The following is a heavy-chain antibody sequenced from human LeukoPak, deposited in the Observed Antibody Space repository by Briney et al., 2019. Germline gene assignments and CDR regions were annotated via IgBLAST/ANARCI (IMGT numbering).Heavy chain of an antibody. CDR3: AKAGRASIVGAITGGDY. J-gene: IGHJ4*02. Sequence: GGSLRLSCAGSGFTFSNSAMTWVRPARGKGLEWVSSISGSGGSTYYADSVKGRFTISRDNSKNTLYLQMNSLRAEDTAVYYRAKAGRASIVGAITGGDYWGQGTLVTVSS. V-gene: IGHV3-23*01. CDR2: ISGSGGST. D-gene: IGHD1-26*01. CDR1: GFTFSNSA.